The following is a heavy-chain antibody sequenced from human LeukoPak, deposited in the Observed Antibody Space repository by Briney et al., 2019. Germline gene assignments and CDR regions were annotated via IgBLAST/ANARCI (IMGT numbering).Heavy chain of an antibody. D-gene: IGHD1-26*01. CDR2: IIPTFGTA. Sequence: SVKVSCKASGYTFTSYDINWVRQAPGQGLEWMGGIIPTFGTANYAQKFQGRVTTTADESTSTAYMELSSLRSEDTAVYYCARGPYSGSYYRDYYFDYWGQGTLVTVSS. V-gene: IGHV1-69*13. J-gene: IGHJ4*02. CDR3: ARGPYSGSYYRDYYFDY. CDR1: GYTFTSYD.